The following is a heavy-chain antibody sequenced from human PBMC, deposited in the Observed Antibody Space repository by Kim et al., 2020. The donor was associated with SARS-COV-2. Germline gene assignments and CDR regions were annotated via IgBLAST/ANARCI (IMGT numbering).Heavy chain of an antibody. CDR1: GGSISSGDYY. Sequence: SETLSLTCTVSGGSISSGDYYWSWIRQPPGKGLEWIGYIYYSGSTYYNPSLKSRVTISVDTSKNQFSLKLSSVTAADTAVYYCARENPGATAVAGKPNYYYYYMDVWGKETTVTVSS. J-gene: IGHJ6*03. CDR2: IYYSGST. V-gene: IGHV4-30-4*01. D-gene: IGHD6-19*01. CDR3: ARENPGATAVAGKPNYYYYYMDV.